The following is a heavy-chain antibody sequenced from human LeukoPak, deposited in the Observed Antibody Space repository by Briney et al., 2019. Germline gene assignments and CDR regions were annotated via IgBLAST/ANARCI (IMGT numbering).Heavy chain of an antibody. CDR3: ARDTDIAVAGYYYYYGMDV. CDR1: GGTFSSYA. Sequence: GASVTVSCKASGGTFSSYAISWVRQAPGQGLEWMGGIIPIFGTANYAQKFQGRVTITADESTSTAYMELSSLRSEDTAVYYCARDTDIAVAGYYYYYGMDVWGQGTTVTVSS. J-gene: IGHJ6*02. D-gene: IGHD6-19*01. V-gene: IGHV1-69*13. CDR2: IIPIFGTA.